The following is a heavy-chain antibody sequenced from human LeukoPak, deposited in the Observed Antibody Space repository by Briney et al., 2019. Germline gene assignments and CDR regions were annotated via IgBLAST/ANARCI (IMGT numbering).Heavy chain of an antibody. J-gene: IGHJ5*02. CDR3: ASYRGPSPLLYNWFDP. CDR1: GGSISSGGYY. D-gene: IGHD2-15*01. Sequence: SETLSLTCTVSGGSISSGGYYWSWIRQHPGKGLEWIGYIYYSRITYYNPSLKSRVTISVDTSKNQFSLKLSSVTAADTAVYYCASYRGPSPLLYNWFDPWGQGTLVTVSS. V-gene: IGHV4-31*03. CDR2: IYYSRIT.